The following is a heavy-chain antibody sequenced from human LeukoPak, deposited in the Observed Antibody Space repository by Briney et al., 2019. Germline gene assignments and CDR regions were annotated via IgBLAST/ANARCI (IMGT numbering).Heavy chain of an antibody. CDR2: INRSGST. D-gene: IGHD3-16*01. Sequence: SETLSLTCAVYGGSFSGYYWSWIRQPPGKGLEWIGEINRSGSTNYNPSLKSRVTISVDTSKNQFSLKLSSVTAADTAVYYCARVGQNAFDIWGQGTMVTVSS. CDR3: ARVGQNAFDI. CDR1: GGSFSGYY. V-gene: IGHV4-34*01. J-gene: IGHJ3*02.